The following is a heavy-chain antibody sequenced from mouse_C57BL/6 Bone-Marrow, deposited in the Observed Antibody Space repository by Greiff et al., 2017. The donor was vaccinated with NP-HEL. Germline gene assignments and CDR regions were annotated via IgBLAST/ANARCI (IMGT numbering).Heavy chain of an antibody. V-gene: IGHV7-1*01. D-gene: IGHD2-2*01. CDR2: RRNKANDYTT. CDR3: ARDAGYDYAMDY. J-gene: IGHJ4*01. CDR1: GFTFSDFY. Sequence: EVKVVESGGGLVQSGRSLRLSCATSGFTFSDFYMEWVRQAPGKGLEWIAARRNKANDYTTEYSASVKGRFIVSRDTSQSILYLQMNALRAEDTAIYYCARDAGYDYAMDYWGQGTSVTVSS.